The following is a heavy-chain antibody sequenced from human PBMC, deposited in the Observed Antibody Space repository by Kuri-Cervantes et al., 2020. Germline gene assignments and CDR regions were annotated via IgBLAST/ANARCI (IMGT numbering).Heavy chain of an antibody. V-gene: IGHV3-21*01. J-gene: IGHJ5*02. CDR3: ARDSRGRSNWFDP. CDR1: GFTFSSYS. Sequence: GGSLRLSCAASGFTFSSYSMNWVRQAPGKGLEWVSSISSSSSYIYYADSVKGRFTISRDNAKNSLPLQMNTLRADDTAVYYCARDSRGRSNWFDPWGQGTLVTVSS. D-gene: IGHD3-16*01. CDR2: ISSSSSYI.